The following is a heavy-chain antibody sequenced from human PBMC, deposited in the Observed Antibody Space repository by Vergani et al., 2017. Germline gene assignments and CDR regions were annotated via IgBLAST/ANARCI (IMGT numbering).Heavy chain of an antibody. J-gene: IGHJ4*02. D-gene: IGHD3-10*01. CDR3: ARGVGNYYYGSGSYSDY. CDR1: GFTFSSYW. V-gene: IGHV3-7*01. Sequence: EVQLVESGGGLVQPGGSLRLSCAASGFTFSSYWMSWVRQAPGKGLEWVANIKHDGSEKYYVDSVKGRFTISRDNAKNSLYLQMNSLRAEDTAVYYCARGVGNYYYGSGSYSDYWGQGTLVTVSS. CDR2: IKHDGSEK.